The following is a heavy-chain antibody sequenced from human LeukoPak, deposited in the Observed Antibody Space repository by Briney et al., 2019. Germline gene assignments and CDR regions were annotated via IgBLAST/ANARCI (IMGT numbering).Heavy chain of an antibody. V-gene: IGHV3-21*04. Sequence: GGSLRLSCAASGFTFSSYSMNWVRQAPGKGLEWVSSISSSSSYIYYADSVKGRFTISRDNAKNSLYLQMNSLRAEDTAVYYCAKDRFTMIPHDAFDIWGQGTMVTVSS. CDR1: GFTFSSYS. J-gene: IGHJ3*02. D-gene: IGHD3-22*01. CDR2: ISSSSSYI. CDR3: AKDRFTMIPHDAFDI.